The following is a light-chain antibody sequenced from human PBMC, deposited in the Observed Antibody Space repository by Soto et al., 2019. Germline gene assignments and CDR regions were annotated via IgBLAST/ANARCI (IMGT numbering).Light chain of an antibody. V-gene: IGKV1-5*03. CDR3: QQSYSTLT. Sequence: DIQMTQSPSTLSGSVGDRVTITCRASESISRWLAWYQQKPGKAPKLLIYSASSLQSGVPSRFSGSGSGTDFTLTISRLEREDFATYYCQQSYSTLTFGGGTQLDIK. CDR2: SAS. J-gene: IGKJ4*01. CDR1: ESISRW.